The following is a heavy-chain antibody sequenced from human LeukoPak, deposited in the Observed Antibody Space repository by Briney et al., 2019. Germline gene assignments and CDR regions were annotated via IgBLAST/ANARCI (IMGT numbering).Heavy chain of an antibody. D-gene: IGHD5-12*01. CDR2: INPSGGST. J-gene: IGHJ4*02. Sequence: GASVKVSCKASGYTFTSYYMHWVRQAPGQGLEWMGIINPSGGSTSYAQKFQGRVTMTRDMSTSTVYMELSSLRSEDTAVYYCASAGTTGLRLLALAYWGQGTLVTVSS. CDR3: ASAGTTGLRLLALAY. V-gene: IGHV1-46*01. CDR1: GYTFTSYY.